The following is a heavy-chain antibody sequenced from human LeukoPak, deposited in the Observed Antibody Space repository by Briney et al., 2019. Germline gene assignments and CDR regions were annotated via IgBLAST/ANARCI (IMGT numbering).Heavy chain of an antibody. V-gene: IGHV1-18*01. J-gene: IGHJ4*02. CDR2: ISAYNGNT. Sequence: ASVTVSCKASGYTFTSYGISWVRQAPGQGLEWMGWISAYNGNTNYAQKLQGRVTMTTDTSTSTAYMELRSLRSDDTAVYYCARDRGNIDSNPTDYWGQGTLVTVSS. CDR1: GYTFTSYG. CDR3: ARDRGNIDSNPTDY. D-gene: IGHD1-14*01.